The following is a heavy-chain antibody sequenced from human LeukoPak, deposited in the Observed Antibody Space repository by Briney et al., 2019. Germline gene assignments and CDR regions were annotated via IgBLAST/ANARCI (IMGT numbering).Heavy chain of an antibody. CDR2: ISTSSSSI. CDR3: ARAPGGNSDCYFDL. J-gene: IGHJ2*01. Sequence: GGSLRLSCAASGFTFSSYSMNWVRQAPGKGLEWVSYISTSSSSIYYADSVRGRFAISRDNAKNSLFLQVNSLRGEDTAVYYCARAPGGNSDCYFDLWGRGTLVTVS. CDR1: GFTFSSYS. V-gene: IGHV3-48*01. D-gene: IGHD4-23*01.